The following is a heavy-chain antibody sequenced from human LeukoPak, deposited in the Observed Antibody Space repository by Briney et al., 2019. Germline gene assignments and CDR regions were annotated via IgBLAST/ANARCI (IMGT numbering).Heavy chain of an antibody. J-gene: IGHJ6*02. CDR2: IYHSGST. CDR1: GGSISSGGYS. CDR3: ARGVTMVRGRNDYYYYGMDV. Sequence: SETLSLTCAVSGGSISSGGYSWSWIRQPPGKGLEWIGYIYHSGSTYYNPSLKSRVTISVDRSKNQFSLKLSPVTAADTAVYYCARGVTMVRGRNDYYYYGMDVWGQGTTVTVSS. V-gene: IGHV4-30-2*01. D-gene: IGHD3-10*01.